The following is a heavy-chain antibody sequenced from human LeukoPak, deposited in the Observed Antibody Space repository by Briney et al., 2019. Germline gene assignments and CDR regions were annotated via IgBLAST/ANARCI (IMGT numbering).Heavy chain of an antibody. CDR2: IYTSGST. J-gene: IGHJ3*02. CDR1: GGSISSYY. V-gene: IGHV4-4*07. D-gene: IGHD4-23*01. Sequence: SETPSLTCTVSGGSISSYYWSWIRPPAGKGLEWIGRIYTSGSTNYNPSLKSRVTMSVDTSKNQFTLKLSSVTAADTAVYYCARDRYGGNSEAFDIWGQGTMVTDSS. CDR3: ARDRYGGNSEAFDI.